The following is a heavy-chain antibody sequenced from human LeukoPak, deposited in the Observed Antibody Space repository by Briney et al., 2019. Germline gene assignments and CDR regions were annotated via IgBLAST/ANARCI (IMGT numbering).Heavy chain of an antibody. V-gene: IGHV3-30*02. CDR1: GFIFSNYA. CDR3: ARDRIMGVGANGLDY. Sequence: GGSLRLSCAASGFIFSNYAMQWVRQAPGMGLEWVAFIRYDGGNTYYADSVKGRFTISRDNSKNTMYLQMNSLRAEDTAVYYCARDRIMGVGANGLDYWGQGTLVTVSS. D-gene: IGHD1-26*01. CDR2: IRYDGGNT. J-gene: IGHJ4*02.